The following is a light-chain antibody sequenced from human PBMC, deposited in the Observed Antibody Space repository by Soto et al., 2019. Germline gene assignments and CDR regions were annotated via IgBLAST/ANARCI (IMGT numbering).Light chain of an antibody. CDR3: KSYAGSNTYV. CDR1: KNDIGVYDF. Sequence: VLTQPPSASGSPGQSVTISCTGTKNDIGVYDFVSWYQHHPGKAPRLIIYEVVQRPSGVPDRFSGSRSGNTASLTVSGLQAADEADYFCKSYAGSNTYVFGSGTKVTVL. CDR2: EVV. V-gene: IGLV2-8*01. J-gene: IGLJ1*01.